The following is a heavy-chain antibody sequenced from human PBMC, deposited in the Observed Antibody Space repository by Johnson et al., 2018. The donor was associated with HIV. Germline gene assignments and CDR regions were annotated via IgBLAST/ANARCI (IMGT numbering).Heavy chain of an antibody. CDR2: ISGGGGSI. J-gene: IGHJ3*02. CDR3: ARDPPPRSSGSDAFDI. Sequence: VQLVESGGGLVQPGGSLRLSCAASGFPFSSFAMSWVRQAPGKGLEWVSSISGGGGSIYYADSVKGRFTISRDNSKNTLYLQMNSLRAEDTALYYCARDPPPRSSGSDAFDIWGQGTMVTVSS. V-gene: IGHV3-23*04. CDR1: GFPFSSFA. D-gene: IGHD6-19*01.